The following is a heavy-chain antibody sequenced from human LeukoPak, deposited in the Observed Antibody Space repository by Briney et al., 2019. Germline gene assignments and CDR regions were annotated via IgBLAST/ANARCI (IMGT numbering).Heavy chain of an antibody. CDR2: ISSTSGYI. J-gene: IGHJ4*02. CDR3: AREVLRYYDSSGHPHYFDY. CDR1: GFTFSYHS. V-gene: IGHV3-21*06. D-gene: IGHD3-22*01. Sequence: GGSLRVSCAASGFTFSYHSMSWVRQARGKGLEWVSSISSTSGYIFYADSVKGRFTISRDNAKNSLYLQMNSLRVEDTAVYYCAREVLRYYDSSGHPHYFDYWGQGTLVTVSS.